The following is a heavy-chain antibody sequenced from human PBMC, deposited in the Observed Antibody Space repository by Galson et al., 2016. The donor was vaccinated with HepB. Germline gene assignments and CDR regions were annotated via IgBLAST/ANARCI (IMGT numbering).Heavy chain of an antibody. CDR1: GTTLTDKY. D-gene: IGHD4-11*01. CDR3: ARGGLTPIIITV. CDR2: INHAGRT. J-gene: IGHJ4*01. Sequence: SETLSLTCAVYGTTLTDKYRSWIRQTPGRGLEWIAEINHAGRTAYNPSLRSRVAIFVDTSKNQFSLALTSVTAADTGFYYCARGGLTPIIITVWGHGTLATLS. V-gene: IGHV4-34*01.